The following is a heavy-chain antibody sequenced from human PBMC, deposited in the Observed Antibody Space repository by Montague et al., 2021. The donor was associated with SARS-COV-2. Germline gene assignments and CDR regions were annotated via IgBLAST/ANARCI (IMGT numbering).Heavy chain of an antibody. Sequence: SETLSLTCSVYGGSSSDYYWTWIRQSPGKGLQWIGDIIYTGGTKFNPSLKSRVSMSLDTSKNHFSLRLSAVTAADTARYYCARLQYILFITECFNYIDLWGLGAPVTVSS. D-gene: IGHD3-22*01. V-gene: IGHV4-34*12. CDR2: IIYTGGT. J-gene: IGHJ6*02. CDR1: GGSSSDYY. CDR3: ARLQYILFITECFNYIDL.